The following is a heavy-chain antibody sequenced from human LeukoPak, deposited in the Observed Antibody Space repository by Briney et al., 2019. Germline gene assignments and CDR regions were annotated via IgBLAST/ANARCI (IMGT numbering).Heavy chain of an antibody. D-gene: IGHD3-22*01. V-gene: IGHV1-8*02. Sequence: ASVKVSCKASGHTFTSYDINWVRQATGQGLEWMGWMNPNSGNTAYAQKFQGRVTMTRNTSISTAYMELSSLRSEDTAVYYCARDPSYYYRANWFDPWGQGTLVTVSS. CDR3: ARDPSYYYRANWFDP. J-gene: IGHJ5*02. CDR2: MNPNSGNT. CDR1: GHTFTSYD.